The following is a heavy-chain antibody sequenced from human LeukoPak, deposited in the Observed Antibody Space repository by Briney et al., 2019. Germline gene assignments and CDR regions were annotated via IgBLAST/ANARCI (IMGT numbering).Heavy chain of an antibody. CDR2: IIPILGIA. CDR3: ARGYSSGYYY. V-gene: IGHV1-69*04. CDR1: GGTFSSYA. D-gene: IGHD3-22*01. J-gene: IGHJ4*02. Sequence: SVKVSCKASGGTFSSYAISWVRQAPGQGREWMGRIIPILGIANYAQKFQGRVTITADKSTSTAYMELSSLRSEDTAVYYCARGYSSGYYYWGQGTLVTVSS.